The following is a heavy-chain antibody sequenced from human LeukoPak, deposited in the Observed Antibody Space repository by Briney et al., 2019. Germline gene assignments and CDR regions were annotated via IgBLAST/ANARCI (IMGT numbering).Heavy chain of an antibody. CDR1: EFTLNIYW. CDR2: INGTGSTT. Sequence: GGFLRLSCAASEFTLNIYWMTWVRQAPGKGLEWVAAINGTGSTTYHADSVKGRFTISRDNSKNTLYLQMNSLRSEDTATYYCCDGMDVWGQGTTVAVSS. J-gene: IGHJ6*02. CDR3: CDGMDV. V-gene: IGHV3-23*01.